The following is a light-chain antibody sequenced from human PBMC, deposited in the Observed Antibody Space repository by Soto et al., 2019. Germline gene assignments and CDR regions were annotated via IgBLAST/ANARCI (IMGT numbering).Light chain of an antibody. J-gene: IGLJ1*01. V-gene: IGLV1-51*01. CDR1: NSNIGYNY. Sequence: QSVLTQPPSVSAAPGQKVTISCSGSNSNIGYNYVSWYQHLPGTAPKVLSYDNDKRPSGIPDRFSASKSGTSATLDIAGLQTGDEADYFCGTWDTSLSAYVFGPGTKVTVL. CDR3: GTWDTSLSAYV. CDR2: DND.